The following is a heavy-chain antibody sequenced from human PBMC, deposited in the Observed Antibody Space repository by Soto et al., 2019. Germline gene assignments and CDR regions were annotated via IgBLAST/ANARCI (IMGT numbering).Heavy chain of an antibody. CDR2: IYYSGST. CDR3: ARDRITMLYGMDV. V-gene: IGHV4-31*03. Sequence: TLSLTCTVSGGSISSGGYYWSWIRQHPGKGLEWIGYIYYSGSTYYNPSLKSRVTISVDTSKNQFSLKLSSVTAADTAVYYCARDRITMLYGMDVWGQGTTVTVSS. J-gene: IGHJ6*02. D-gene: IGHD3-3*01. CDR1: GGSISSGGYY.